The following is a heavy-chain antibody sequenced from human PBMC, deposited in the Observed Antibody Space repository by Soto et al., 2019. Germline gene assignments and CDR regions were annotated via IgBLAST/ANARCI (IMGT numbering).Heavy chain of an antibody. CDR3: ARDSRHYYDSSGLGDAFDI. Sequence: GGSLRLSCAASGFTFSSYGMHWVRQAPGKGLEWVAVIWYDGSNKYYADSVKGRFTISRDNSKNTLYLQMNSLRAEDTAVYYCARDSRHYYDSSGLGDAFDIWGQGTMVTVS. J-gene: IGHJ3*02. CDR2: IWYDGSNK. D-gene: IGHD3-22*01. V-gene: IGHV3-33*01. CDR1: GFTFSSYG.